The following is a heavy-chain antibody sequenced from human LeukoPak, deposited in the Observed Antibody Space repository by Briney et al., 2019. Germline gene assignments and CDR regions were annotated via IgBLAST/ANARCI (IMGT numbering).Heavy chain of an antibody. D-gene: IGHD6-19*01. CDR1: GDSISSSSYY. Sequence: PSETLSLTCTVSGDSISSSSYYWGWIRQPPGKGLEWIGSMYHTGSIYYNPSLKSRVTISVDTSKNQFSLKLSSVTAADTAIYYCARGEYSGGPFDPRGQGTLVTVSS. V-gene: IGHV4-39*01. J-gene: IGHJ5*02. CDR2: MYHTGSI. CDR3: ARGEYSGGPFDP.